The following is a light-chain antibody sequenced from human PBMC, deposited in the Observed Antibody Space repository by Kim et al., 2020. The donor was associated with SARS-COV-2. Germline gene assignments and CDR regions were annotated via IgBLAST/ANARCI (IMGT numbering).Light chain of an antibody. CDR2: DNS. V-gene: IGLV1-44*01. CDR1: RSNIGSNT. J-gene: IGLJ3*02. Sequence: QSVLTQPPSASGAPGQRVTISCSGSRSNIGSNTVNWYQQLPGTAPRLLMFDNSERPSGVPDRVSGSRSGTSASLTISGLQSDDEADYYCATWDDSLNGWVFGGGTQLTVL. CDR3: ATWDDSLNGWV.